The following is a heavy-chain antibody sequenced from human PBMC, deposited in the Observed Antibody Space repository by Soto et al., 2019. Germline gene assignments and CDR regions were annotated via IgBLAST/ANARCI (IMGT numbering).Heavy chain of an antibody. V-gene: IGHV4-59*01. CDR2: IYYSGST. Sequence: SETVSLTCTVSGGSISSYYWSWIRQPPGKGLEWIGYIYYSGSTNYNPSLKSRVTISVDTSKNQFSLKLSSVTAADTAVYYCARVRKDPIYYYYMDVWGKGTTVTVSS. J-gene: IGHJ6*03. CDR1: GGSISSYY. CDR3: ARVRKDPIYYYYMDV.